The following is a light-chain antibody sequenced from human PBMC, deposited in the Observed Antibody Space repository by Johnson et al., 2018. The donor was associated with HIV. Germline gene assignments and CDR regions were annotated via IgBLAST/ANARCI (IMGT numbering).Light chain of an antibody. CDR2: ENN. J-gene: IGLJ1*01. Sequence: QSVLTQPPSVSAAPGQKVTISCSGSSYNIGNNYVSWYQQLPGTAPKLLIYENNKRPSGIPDRFSGSKSGTSATLGITGLQTGDEADYYCGTWDSSLSAYVFGTGTKVNVL. CDR3: GTWDSSLSAYV. CDR1: SYNIGNNY. V-gene: IGLV1-51*02.